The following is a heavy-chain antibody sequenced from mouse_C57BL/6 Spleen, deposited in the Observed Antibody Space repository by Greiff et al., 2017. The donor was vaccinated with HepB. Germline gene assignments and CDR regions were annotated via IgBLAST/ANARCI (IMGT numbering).Heavy chain of an antibody. V-gene: IGHV5-6*01. Sequence: EVQLVESGGDLVKPGGSLKLSCAASGFTFSSYGMSWVRQTPDKRLEWVATISSGGSYTYYPDSVKGRFTISRYNAKNTLYLQMSSLKSEDTAMYYCARKEDFSMDYWGQGTSVTVSS. CDR1: GFTFSSYG. J-gene: IGHJ4*01. CDR2: ISSGGSYT. CDR3: ARKEDFSMDY.